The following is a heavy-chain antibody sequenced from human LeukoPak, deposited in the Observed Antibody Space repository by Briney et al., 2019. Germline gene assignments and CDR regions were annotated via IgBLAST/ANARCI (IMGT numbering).Heavy chain of an antibody. CDR1: GFTFSSYW. D-gene: IGHD3-22*01. CDR2: IKEDGTEK. J-gene: IGHJ3*01. Sequence: GGSLRLSCAASGFTFSSYWMSWVRQAPGRGLECVANIKEDGTEKYYVDSVKGRFTISRDNAENSLFPQMNSLRAEDTAVYFCARDWLAGNPYHAFDLWGKGTMVTVSS. CDR3: ARDWLAGNPYHAFDL. V-gene: IGHV3-7*01.